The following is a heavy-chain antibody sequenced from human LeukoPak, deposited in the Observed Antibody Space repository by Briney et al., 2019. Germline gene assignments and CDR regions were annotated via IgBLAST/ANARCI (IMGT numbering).Heavy chain of an antibody. CDR3: ARDTGYYYGDYYYYYMDV. V-gene: IGHV4-4*07. D-gene: IGHD3-22*01. CDR2: IYTSGST. CDR1: GGSISSYY. Sequence: SETLSLTCTVSGGSISSYYWSWIRQPAGKGLEWIGRIYTSGSTNYNPSLKSRVTMSVDTSKNQFSLKLSSVTAADTAVYYCARDTGYYYGDYYYYYMDVWGKGTTVTVSS. J-gene: IGHJ6*03.